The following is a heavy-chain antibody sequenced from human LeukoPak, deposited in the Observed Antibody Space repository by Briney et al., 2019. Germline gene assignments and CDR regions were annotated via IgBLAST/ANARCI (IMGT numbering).Heavy chain of an antibody. J-gene: IGHJ5*02. D-gene: IGHD1-26*01. Sequence: SETLSLTCTVSGGSISSGDYYWSWIRQPPGKGLEWIGYIYYSGSTYYNPSLKSRVTISVDTSKNQFSLKLSSVTAADTAVYYCVRVGWELQPPPNNWFDPWGQGTLVTVSS. CDR2: IYYSGST. V-gene: IGHV4-30-4*01. CDR1: GGSISSGDYY. CDR3: VRVGWELQPPPNNWFDP.